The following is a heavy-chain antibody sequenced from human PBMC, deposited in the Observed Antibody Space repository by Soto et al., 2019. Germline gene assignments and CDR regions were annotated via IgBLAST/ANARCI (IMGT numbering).Heavy chain of an antibody. D-gene: IGHD3-9*01. CDR3: TKGSHYDILTAYHAFDF. V-gene: IGHV3-23*01. Sequence: GGCLRLSCAAAGCTYSNCALNWVRHAPGKGLEWVSGISGGGGGTHYTDSVKGRFTISRDNSKNTVFLQMNSLRAEDTAVYFCTKGSHYDILTAYHAFDFWGPGTLVTVSS. CDR2: ISGGGGGT. J-gene: IGHJ4*02. CDR1: GCTYSNCA.